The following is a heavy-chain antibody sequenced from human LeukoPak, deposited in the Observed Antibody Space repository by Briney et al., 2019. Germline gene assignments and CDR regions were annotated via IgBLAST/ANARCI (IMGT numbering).Heavy chain of an antibody. V-gene: IGHV4-34*01. CDR1: GGSFSGYY. CDR3: ATRGSYRPFDY. CDR2: INHSGST. Sequence: PSETPSLTCAVYGGSFSGYYWSWIRQPPGKGLEWIGEINHSGSTNYNPSLKSRVTISVDTSKNQFSLKLSSVTAADTAVYYCATRGSYRPFDYWGQGTLVTVSS. D-gene: IGHD3-16*02. J-gene: IGHJ4*02.